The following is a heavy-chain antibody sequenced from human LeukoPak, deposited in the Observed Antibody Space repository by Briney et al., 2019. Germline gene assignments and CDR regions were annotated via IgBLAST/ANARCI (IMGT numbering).Heavy chain of an antibody. D-gene: IGHD3-22*01. Sequence: SETLSLTCTVSGGSISSYYWSWIRQPAGKGLEWIGRIYTSGSTNYNPSLKSRVTMSVDTSKNQFSLKLCSVTAADTAVYYCAREWRYDSSGDYFDYWGQGTLVTVSS. CDR1: GGSISSYY. V-gene: IGHV4-4*07. CDR3: AREWRYDSSGDYFDY. J-gene: IGHJ4*02. CDR2: IYTSGST.